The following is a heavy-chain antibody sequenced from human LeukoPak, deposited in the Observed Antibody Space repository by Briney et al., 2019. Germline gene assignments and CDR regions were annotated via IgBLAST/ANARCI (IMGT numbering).Heavy chain of an antibody. V-gene: IGHV3-23*01. CDR3: ARDFPASVRWFDY. CDR2: ISGSGGST. Sequence: GGSLRLSCAASGFTFSGYAMSWVRQAPGKGLEWVSAISGSGGSTYCADSVKGRFTISRDNSKNSLYLQMNGLRAEDTAVYYCARDFPASVRWFDYWGQGTLVTVSS. J-gene: IGHJ4*02. CDR1: GFTFSGYA. D-gene: IGHD2-15*01.